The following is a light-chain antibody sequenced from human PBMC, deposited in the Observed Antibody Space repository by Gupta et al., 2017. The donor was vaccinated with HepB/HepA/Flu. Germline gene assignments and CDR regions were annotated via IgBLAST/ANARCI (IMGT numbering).Light chain of an antibody. J-gene: IGKJ3*01. CDR3: RLEFIPPLS. CDR2: AAS. Sequence: AIQMTQSPSSLSASVGDRVTITCRASQGIRIDLGWYQQKPGKAPKLLIYAASSLQSGVPSRLSGSGSGTDFTLTIISRQPEDFATSYCRLEFIPPLSFGHGTKVDIK. CDR1: QGIRID. V-gene: IGKV1-6*01.